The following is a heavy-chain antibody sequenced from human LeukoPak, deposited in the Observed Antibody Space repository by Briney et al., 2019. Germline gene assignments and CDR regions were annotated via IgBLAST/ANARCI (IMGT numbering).Heavy chain of an antibody. CDR1: GGSFSGYY. D-gene: IGHD6-19*01. Sequence: PPETLSLTCAVYGGSFSGYYWSWIRQPPGKGLEWIGEINHSGSTNCNPSLKSRVTISVDTSKNQFSLKLSSVTAADTAVYYCARGADSSGVYYYYYYYMDVWGKGTTVTVSS. V-gene: IGHV4-34*01. CDR3: ARGADSSGVYYYYYYYMDV. J-gene: IGHJ6*03. CDR2: INHSGST.